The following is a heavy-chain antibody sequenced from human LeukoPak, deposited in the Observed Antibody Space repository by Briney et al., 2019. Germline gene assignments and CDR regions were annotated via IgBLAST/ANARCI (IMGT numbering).Heavy chain of an antibody. CDR3: ARDHAKHIVVVTRFDY. CDR2: ISGNGGPT. V-gene: IGHV3-64*04. D-gene: IGHD2-21*02. Sequence: PGGSLRLSCSASGFTFSTYAMHWVRQAPGKGLEYVSAISGNGGPTYSADSVKGRFTISRDNAKNSLYLQMNSLRAEDTAVYYCARDHAKHIVVVTRFDYWGQGTLVTVSS. CDR1: GFTFSTYA. J-gene: IGHJ4*02.